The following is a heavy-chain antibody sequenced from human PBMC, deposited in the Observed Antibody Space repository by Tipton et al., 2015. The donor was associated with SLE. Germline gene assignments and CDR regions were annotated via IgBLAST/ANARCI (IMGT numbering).Heavy chain of an antibody. V-gene: IGHV1-46*01. CDR2: INPSGDST. D-gene: IGHD4-17*01. Sequence: QLVQSGAEVKKPGASVKVSCKGSGYIFTRYFMQWVRQAPGQGLEWMGIINPSGDSTSYVKDFQGRVTITRDTSTGTVYMELSSLRSADTAVYYCARDSSATKGDLFYSDDGMDVWGQGTTVTVS. CDR3: ARDSSATKGDLFYSDDGMDV. J-gene: IGHJ6*02. CDR1: GYIFTRYF.